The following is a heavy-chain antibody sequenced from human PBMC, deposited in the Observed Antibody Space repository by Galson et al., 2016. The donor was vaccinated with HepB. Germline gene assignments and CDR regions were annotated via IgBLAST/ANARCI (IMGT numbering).Heavy chain of an antibody. CDR3: ARTSALDF. V-gene: IGHV4-39*07. J-gene: IGHJ4*02. D-gene: IGHD2-2*01. CDR1: GGSISSGYY. Sequence: SETLSLTCTVSGGSISSGYYWGWIRQPPGKGLEWIGHIYYSGTATYNPSLKSRVSISVDTSNDQFSLKLNSVTAADTAVYYCARTSALDFWGQGTLVTISS. CDR2: IYYSGTA.